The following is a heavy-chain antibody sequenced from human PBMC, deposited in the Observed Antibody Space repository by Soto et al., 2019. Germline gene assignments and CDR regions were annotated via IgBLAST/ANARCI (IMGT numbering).Heavy chain of an antibody. CDR3: ARDYPRYSGSDPPDY. D-gene: IGHD1-26*01. CDR1: GFTFSSYS. Sequence: GGSLRLSCAASGFTFSSYSMNWVRQAPGKGLEWVSYISSSSSTIHYSDSVKGRFTISRDNAKNSLYLQMNSLRAEDTAVYYCARDYPRYSGSDPPDYRGQGTLVTVSS. CDR2: ISSSSSTI. V-gene: IGHV3-48*01. J-gene: IGHJ4*02.